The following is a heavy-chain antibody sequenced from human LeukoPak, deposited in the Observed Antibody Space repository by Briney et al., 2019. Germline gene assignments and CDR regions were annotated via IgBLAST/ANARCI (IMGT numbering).Heavy chain of an antibody. CDR2: IKQDGSEK. Sequence: PGGSLRLSCAASGFTFNNYWMNWVRQAPGKGLEWVANIKQDGSEKYYVDSVKGRFTISRDNARNSLYLQMNSLRAEDTAGCYCAGESYCSGGSCYSGRAFDIWGQGTMVTVSS. D-gene: IGHD2-15*01. CDR1: GFTFNNYW. J-gene: IGHJ3*02. CDR3: AGESYCSGGSCYSGRAFDI. V-gene: IGHV3-7*01.